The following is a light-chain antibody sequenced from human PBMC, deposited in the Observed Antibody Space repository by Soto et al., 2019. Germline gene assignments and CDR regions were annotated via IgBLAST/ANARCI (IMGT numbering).Light chain of an antibody. V-gene: IGLV1-44*01. Sequence: QSVLTQPPSASGTPGQRVTISCSGSNSNIGRNTVNWYQQVPGTAPKVLIYNNDQRPSGVPDRFSGSKSGTAASLAISVLRSEDEAEYYCAVWDYSLHGVFGGGTKLTVL. CDR3: AVWDYSLHGV. CDR2: NND. CDR1: NSNIGRNT. J-gene: IGLJ3*02.